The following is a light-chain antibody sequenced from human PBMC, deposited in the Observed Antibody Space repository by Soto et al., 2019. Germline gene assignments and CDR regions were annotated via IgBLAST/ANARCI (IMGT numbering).Light chain of an antibody. CDR1: SSDIGAYNY. Sequence: QSALAQPASVSASPGQSIAISCTGTSSDIGAYNYISWYQQHPGKAPKLIIYEVTNRPSGISNRFSGSRSGNTASLSISGLQTEDEADYFCSAFSSAIAFVFGTGTKVTVL. V-gene: IGLV2-14*01. CDR3: SAFSSAIAFV. CDR2: EVT. J-gene: IGLJ1*01.